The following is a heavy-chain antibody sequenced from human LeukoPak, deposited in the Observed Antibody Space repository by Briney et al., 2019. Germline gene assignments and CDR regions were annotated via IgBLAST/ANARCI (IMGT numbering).Heavy chain of an antibody. J-gene: IGHJ5*02. CDR3: SISYVPGKDAYFDL. D-gene: IGHD3-10*02. CDR2: NRNRTHSYTK. CDR1: GCTFPYHH. Sequence: GCLTVSRVTTGCTFPYHHIDWVRPAPARGRAGVARNRNRTHSYTKEYAASVKGRFTISRDDSKGSLFLQMSGPRTEDTAMYYCSISYVPGKDAYFDLRGQGTLVTVSS. V-gene: IGHV3-72*01.